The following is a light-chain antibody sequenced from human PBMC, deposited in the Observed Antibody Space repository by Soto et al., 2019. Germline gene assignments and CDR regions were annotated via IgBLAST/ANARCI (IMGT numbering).Light chain of an antibody. CDR3: QQANSFPRT. J-gene: IGKJ1*01. V-gene: IGKV1-12*01. CDR1: XXXXXX. Sequence: DIQMTQSPSSVSASVGDRVTITCRAXXXXXXXLAWYQQKPGKAPKLLIYAASSLQSGVPSRFXXSGXGXDXXXTIXSLXPEDFATYYCQQANSFPRTFGQGTKVEIK. CDR2: AAS.